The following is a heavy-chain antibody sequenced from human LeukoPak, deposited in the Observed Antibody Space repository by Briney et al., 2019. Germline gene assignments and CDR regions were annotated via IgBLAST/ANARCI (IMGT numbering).Heavy chain of an antibody. CDR2: IYSGGST. CDR1: GFTVSSNY. CDR3: ATATSGRVVGAALAFDY. J-gene: IGHJ4*02. Sequence: GGSLRLSXAASGFTVSSNYMSWVRQAPGKGLEWVSVIYSGGSTYYADSVKGRFTISRDNSKNTLYLQMNSLRAEDTAVYYCATATSGRVVGAALAFDYWGQGNLVTVSS. V-gene: IGHV3-66*02. D-gene: IGHD1-26*01.